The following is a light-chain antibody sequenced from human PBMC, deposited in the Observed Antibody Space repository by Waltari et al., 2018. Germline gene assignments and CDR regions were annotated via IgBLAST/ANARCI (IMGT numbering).Light chain of an antibody. CDR2: AAS. V-gene: IGKV1-39*01. J-gene: IGKJ2*01. CDR1: QNISTY. Sequence: DIQMTQSPSSLSASVGDRVTITCRARQNISTYLNWYQQKPGKAPNVLIYAASSLQSGVPLRFSGSGSGTHFTLTINSLQPEDFATYYCQQSYTTPRTFGQGTNLQIK. CDR3: QQSYTTPRT.